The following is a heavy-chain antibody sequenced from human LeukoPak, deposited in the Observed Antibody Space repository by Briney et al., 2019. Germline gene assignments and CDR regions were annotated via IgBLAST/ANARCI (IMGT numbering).Heavy chain of an antibody. D-gene: IGHD4/OR15-4a*01. CDR1: GFTFSSHW. J-gene: IGHJ4*02. V-gene: IGHV3-74*01. CDR3: VRDDDYYSVDY. Sequence: GGSLRLSCAASGFTFSSHWMHWVRQAPGKGLVCVARIKSDGTYSDYGGAVRGRFTISRDNAKDTLYLQMNSLRAEDTAIFYCVRDDDYYSVDYWGQGTLVTVSS. CDR2: IKSDGTYS.